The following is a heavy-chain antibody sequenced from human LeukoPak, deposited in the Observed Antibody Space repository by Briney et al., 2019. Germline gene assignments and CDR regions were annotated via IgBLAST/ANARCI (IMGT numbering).Heavy chain of an antibody. CDR1: GYTFTSYY. D-gene: IGHD3-9*01. CDR2: INPNSGDT. CDR3: ARDWLLRYSQGGFDY. Sequence: ASVKVSCKASGYTFTSYYIHWVRQAPGQGLEWMGWINPNSGDTNYAQKFQGRVTMTRGTSINTAYMDLSRLRSDDTAVYYCARDWLLRYSQGGFDYWGQGTLVTVSS. J-gene: IGHJ4*02. V-gene: IGHV1-2*02.